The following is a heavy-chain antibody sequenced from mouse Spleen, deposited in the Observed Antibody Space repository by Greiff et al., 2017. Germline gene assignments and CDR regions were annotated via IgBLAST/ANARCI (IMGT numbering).Heavy chain of an antibody. CDR3: ARPWDAGYFGV. D-gene: IGHD4-1*01. J-gene: IGHJ1*01. Sequence: EVKLMESGGGLVKPGGSLKLSCAASGFTFSSYAMSWVRQTPEKRLEWVATISSGGGNTYYPDSVKGRFTISRDNAKNTLYLQMSSLKSEDTAMYCCARPWDAGYFGVWGAGTTVTVSS. CDR2: ISSGGGNT. V-gene: IGHV5-9*04. CDR1: GFTFSSYA.